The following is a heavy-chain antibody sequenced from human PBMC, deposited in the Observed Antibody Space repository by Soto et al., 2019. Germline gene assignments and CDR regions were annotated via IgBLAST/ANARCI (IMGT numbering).Heavy chain of an antibody. J-gene: IGHJ6*02. CDR2: IKQDGSEK. Sequence: GGSLRLSCAASGFTFSSYWMSWVRQAPGKGLEWVANIKQDGSEKYYVDSVKGRFTISRDNAKNSLYLQMNSLRAEETAVYYCARDGVPHYYDSSGYYYYYYGMDVWGQGTTVTVSS. CDR3: ARDGVPHYYDSSGYYYYYYGMDV. CDR1: GFTFSSYW. D-gene: IGHD3-22*01. V-gene: IGHV3-7*01.